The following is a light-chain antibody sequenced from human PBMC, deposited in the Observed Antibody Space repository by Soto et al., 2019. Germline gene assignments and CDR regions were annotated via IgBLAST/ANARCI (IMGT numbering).Light chain of an antibody. J-gene: IGKJ4*01. CDR2: DAS. V-gene: IGKV3D-20*02. CDR1: QSVSSSY. Sequence: EIVLTQSPDTLSLSPGERASRSCRASQSVSSSYLAWYQQKPGQAPRLLIYDASFRVTGLPARFSGSGSGTDFTLTISSLEPEDFAVYYCQQRSDWPLTFGGGTKVDIK. CDR3: QQRSDWPLT.